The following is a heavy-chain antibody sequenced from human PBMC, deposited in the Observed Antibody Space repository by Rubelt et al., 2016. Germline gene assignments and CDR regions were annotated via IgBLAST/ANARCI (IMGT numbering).Heavy chain of an antibody. J-gene: IGHJ5*02. CDR3: SRALFCSSSTCRSNWFDP. Sequence: KGLEWVGLITTKSYGVTTEYAASVKGRFTLSRDDSKSIAYLQMNSLKTEDTAFYYCSRALFCSSSTCRSNWFDPWGQGTLVTVSS. CDR2: ITTKSYGVTT. D-gene: IGHD2-2*01. V-gene: IGHV3-49*02.